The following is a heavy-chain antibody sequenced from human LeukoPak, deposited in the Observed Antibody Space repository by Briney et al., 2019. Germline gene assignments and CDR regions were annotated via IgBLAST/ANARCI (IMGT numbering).Heavy chain of an antibody. CDR3: AKDPVTGYFDY. Sequence: PGGSLRLSCAASGFTFSISAITWVRQAPGRGLEWVSTISGSGTSTYYADSVKGRFTISRDNSKNTLYLQMNILRAEDTAVYYCAKDPVTGYFDYWGQGTLVTVSS. CDR2: ISGSGTST. J-gene: IGHJ4*02. CDR1: GFTFSISA. D-gene: IGHD1-14*01. V-gene: IGHV3-23*01.